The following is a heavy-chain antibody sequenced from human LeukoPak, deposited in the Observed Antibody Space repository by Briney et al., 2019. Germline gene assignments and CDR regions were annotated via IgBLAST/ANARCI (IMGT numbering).Heavy chain of an antibody. CDR2: IRSKANSYAT. CDR3: TSGLRCTTPARNHDY. CDR1: GFTFSGSA. J-gene: IGHJ4*02. D-gene: IGHD4-17*01. V-gene: IGHV3-73*01. Sequence: GGSLRLSCAASGFTFSGSAMHWVRQASGKGLEWVGRIRSKANSYATAYAASVKGRFTISRDDSKNTAYLQMNSLKTEDTAVYYCTSGLRCTTPARNHDYWGQGTLVTVSS.